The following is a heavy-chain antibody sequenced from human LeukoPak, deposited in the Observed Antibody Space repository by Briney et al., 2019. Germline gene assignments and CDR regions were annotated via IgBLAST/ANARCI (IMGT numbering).Heavy chain of an antibody. CDR2: ISSGSSYI. CDR3: ARETVAVAGNWFDP. Sequence: KPGGSLRLSCAASGFTFSSYSMNWVRQAPGKGLEWVSSISSGSSYISYADSVRGRFTISRDNAKNSLYLKMNSLRAEDKAVYYCARETVAVAGNWFDPRGQGTLVNVSS. J-gene: IGHJ5*02. V-gene: IGHV3-21*01. D-gene: IGHD6-19*01. CDR1: GFTFSSYS.